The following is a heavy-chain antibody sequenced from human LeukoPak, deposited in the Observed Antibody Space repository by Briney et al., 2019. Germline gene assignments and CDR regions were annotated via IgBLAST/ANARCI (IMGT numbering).Heavy chain of an antibody. D-gene: IGHD1-1*01. V-gene: IGHV3-74*01. J-gene: IGHJ4*02. CDR3: TSLSTVAPGIDW. Sequence: GGSLRLSCAASGFTFSSFWTHWVRQAPGKGLVWVSRINGDGSSTTYADSVKGRFSISRDNAKNTVYLQLNSLRAEDTAVYYCTSLSTVAPGIDWWAQGTLVTVSS. CDR1: GFTFSSFW. CDR2: INGDGSST.